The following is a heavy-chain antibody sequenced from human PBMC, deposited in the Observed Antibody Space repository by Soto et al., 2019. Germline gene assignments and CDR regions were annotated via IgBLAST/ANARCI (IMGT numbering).Heavy chain of an antibody. Sequence: GASVKVSCKASGYTFTSYGISWVRQAPGQGLEWMGWISAYNGNTNYAQKLQGRVTMTTDTSTSTAYMELRSLRSDDTAVYYCARDRIAAAGFPISWYDSWRQGTLVTVSS. J-gene: IGHJ5*01. CDR1: GYTFTSYG. D-gene: IGHD6-13*01. CDR3: ARDRIAAAGFPISWYDS. V-gene: IGHV1-18*01. CDR2: ISAYNGNT.